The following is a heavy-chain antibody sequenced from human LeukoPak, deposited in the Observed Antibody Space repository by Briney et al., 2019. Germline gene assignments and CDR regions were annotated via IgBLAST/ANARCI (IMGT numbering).Heavy chain of an antibody. V-gene: IGHV1-18*04. D-gene: IGHD6-13*01. CDR3: ARDPLRSSWSTYNNAMDV. Sequence: APVKVSCKASGYSFTSYAINWVRQAPGQGLEWMGWISAYNGNTEFAQKVQGRVTMTTDASTSTAYMELVSLTSDDTAVYYCARDPLRSSWSTYNNAMDVWGQGTSVTVS. J-gene: IGHJ6*02. CDR2: ISAYNGNT. CDR1: GYSFTSYA.